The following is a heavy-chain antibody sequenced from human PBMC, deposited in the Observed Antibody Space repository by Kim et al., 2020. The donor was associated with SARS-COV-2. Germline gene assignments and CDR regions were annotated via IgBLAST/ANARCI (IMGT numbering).Heavy chain of an antibody. Sequence: GGSLRLSCAASGFTFSSYEMNWVRQAPGKGLEWVSFITSSGNTIYYADSVKGLFAISRDNAKNSLYLQMNSLRAEDTAVYYCARDSAFDIWGQGTMVTVSS. J-gene: IGHJ3*02. CDR1: GFTFSSYE. CDR2: ITSSGNTI. V-gene: IGHV3-48*03. CDR3: ARDSAFDI.